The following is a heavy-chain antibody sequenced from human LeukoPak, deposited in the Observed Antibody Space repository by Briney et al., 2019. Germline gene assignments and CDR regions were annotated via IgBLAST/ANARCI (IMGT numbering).Heavy chain of an antibody. J-gene: IGHJ4*02. Sequence: ASVKVSCTASGYTFSDFYIHWVRQAPGQGLEYVGWITPKSGDTYSPQRFQGRVTMTRDASISTAYMELSSLRSDDTAVYFCARVRLADERAWAYRGQGTLVTVSS. CDR3: ARVRLADERAWAY. V-gene: IGHV1-2*02. D-gene: IGHD3-3*02. CDR2: ITPKSGDT. CDR1: GYTFSDFY.